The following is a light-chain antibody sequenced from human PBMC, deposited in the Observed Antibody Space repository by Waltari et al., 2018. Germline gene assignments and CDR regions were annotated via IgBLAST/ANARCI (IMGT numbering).Light chain of an antibody. CDR3: HQYGISLPFS. CDR1: QSVSSGS. CDR2: GAS. Sequence: IVLTQSPGTLSLSPGERATLSCRASQSVSSGSLAWYQQRPGQAPRLLIHGASRRATGIPDRFRGSGSGTDFTLTISRLEPEDFAVYYCHQYGISLPFSFGPGTKV. J-gene: IGKJ3*01. V-gene: IGKV3-20*01.